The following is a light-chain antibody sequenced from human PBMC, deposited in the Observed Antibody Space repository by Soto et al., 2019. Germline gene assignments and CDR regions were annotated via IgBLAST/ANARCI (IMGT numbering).Light chain of an antibody. Sequence: EIVLTQSPGTLSLSPGERATLCCRASEGVATNLAWYQQTPGQAPRLLIYGASNRATGIPARFSGSGSGTEFTLTISSLQSVDFAVYSCQQYNNWPWTFGQGTKVDI. CDR2: GAS. J-gene: IGKJ1*01. CDR3: QQYNNWPWT. CDR1: EGVATN. V-gene: IGKV3-15*01.